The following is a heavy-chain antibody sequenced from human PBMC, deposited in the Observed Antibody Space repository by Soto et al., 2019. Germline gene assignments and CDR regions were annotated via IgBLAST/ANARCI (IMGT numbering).Heavy chain of an antibody. CDR3: ARDFYGIAARRANWFDP. V-gene: IGHV3-30-3*01. J-gene: IGHJ5*02. Sequence: GGSLRLSCAASGFTFSSYAMHWVRQAPGKWLEWVAVMSYDGSNRYYADSVKGRFTISRENSKNTLYMQMNSLRAEDTAVYYCARDFYGIAARRANWFDPWGQGILVTVSS. CDR1: GFTFSSYA. CDR2: MSYDGSNR. D-gene: IGHD6-13*01.